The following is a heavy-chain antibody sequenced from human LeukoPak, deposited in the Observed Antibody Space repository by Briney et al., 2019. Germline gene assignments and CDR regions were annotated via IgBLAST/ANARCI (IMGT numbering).Heavy chain of an antibody. CDR3: AREPFWSGYYSNLHFDY. V-gene: IGHV3-30-3*01. D-gene: IGHD3-3*01. Sequence: PGGSLRLSCAAAGFTFSSYAIHWVRQAPGKGLEWVAVISYDGSNRYCADSVKGRFTISRDNSRNTLYLQMNSLRAEDTAVYYCAREPFWSGYYSNLHFDYWGQGTLVTVSS. CDR2: ISYDGSNR. J-gene: IGHJ4*02. CDR1: GFTFSSYA.